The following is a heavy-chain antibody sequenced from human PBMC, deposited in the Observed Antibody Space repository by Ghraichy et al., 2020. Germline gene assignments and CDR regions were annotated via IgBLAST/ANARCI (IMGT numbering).Heavy chain of an antibody. CDR1: GGSFSGYY. CDR3: ARHPTGITGEDY. Sequence: SETLSLTCAVYGGSFSGYYWSWIRQPPGKGLEWIGEINPSGSSNYNPSLKSRVTISVDTSKNHFSLKLTSVTAADTAVYYCARHPTGITGEDYWGQGTLVTVSS. D-gene: IGHD1-7*01. J-gene: IGHJ4*02. CDR2: INPSGSS. V-gene: IGHV4-34*01.